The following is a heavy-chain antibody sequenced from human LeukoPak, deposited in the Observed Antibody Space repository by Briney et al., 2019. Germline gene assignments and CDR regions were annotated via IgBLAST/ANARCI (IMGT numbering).Heavy chain of an antibody. D-gene: IGHD2-2*01. V-gene: IGHV1-24*01. CDR2: FDPEDGET. J-gene: IGHJ5*02. Sequence: ASVKVSCKVSGYTLTELSMHWVRQAPGKGLEWMGGFDPEDGETIYAQKFQGRVTMTEDTSTDTAYMELSSLRSEDTAVYYCATVGSSSTSCYATYWFDPWGQGTLVTVSS. CDR3: ATVGSSSTSCYATYWFDP. CDR1: GYTLTELS.